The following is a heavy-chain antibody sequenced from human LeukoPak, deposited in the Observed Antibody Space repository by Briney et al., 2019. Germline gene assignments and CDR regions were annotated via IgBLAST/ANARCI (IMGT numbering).Heavy chain of an antibody. CDR2: IRYDGSNT. CDR1: GFTFSSYD. CDR3: AGYCSGGSCYSGGYYYYYMDV. D-gene: IGHD2-15*01. Sequence: GGSLRLSCEASGFTFSSYDMHWVRQAPGKGLEWVAFIRYDGSNTYYADSVKGRFTISRDNSKNTLYLQMNSLRAEDTAVYYCAGYCSGGSCYSGGYYYYYMDVWGKGTTVTISS. J-gene: IGHJ6*03. V-gene: IGHV3-30*02.